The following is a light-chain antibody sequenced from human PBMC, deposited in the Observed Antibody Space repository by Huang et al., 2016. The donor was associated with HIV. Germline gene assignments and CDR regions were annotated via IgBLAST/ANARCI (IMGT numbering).Light chain of an antibody. V-gene: IGKV2-30*01. CDR3: MQGTHWPGT. CDR2: QVS. Sequence: DVVMTQLPLSLPVALGQPASIFCKSSQSLVSSDGNTYLNGFQQRPGQPPRRLIYQVSNRDTGVPDRFSGSGSGTHFARRINRVEAEDVAIYYCMQGTHWPGTFGQGTKMEI. CDR1: QSLVSSDGNTY. J-gene: IGKJ1*01.